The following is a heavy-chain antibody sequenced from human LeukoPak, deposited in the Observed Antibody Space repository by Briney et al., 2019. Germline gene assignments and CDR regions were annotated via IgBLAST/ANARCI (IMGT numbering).Heavy chain of an antibody. D-gene: IGHD2-15*01. Sequence: PSETLSLTCAVYGGSFSGYYWSWIRQPPGKGLEWLGEINHSGSTNYNPSLKSRVTISVDTSKNQFSLKLSSVTAADTAVYYCARAPLGYCSGGSCYSVRWFDPWGQGTLVTVSS. CDR1: GGSFSGYY. V-gene: IGHV4-34*01. CDR2: INHSGST. CDR3: ARAPLGYCSGGSCYSVRWFDP. J-gene: IGHJ5*02.